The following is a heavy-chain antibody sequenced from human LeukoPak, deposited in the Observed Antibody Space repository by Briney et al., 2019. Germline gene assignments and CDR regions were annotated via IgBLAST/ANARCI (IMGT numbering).Heavy chain of an antibody. CDR3: ARANYYDSSGEGAFDI. J-gene: IGHJ3*02. CDR1: GYTFTGYY. D-gene: IGHD3-22*01. CDR2: INPNSGGT. Sequence: ASVKVSCKASGYTFTGYYMHWVRQAPGQGREWMGWINPNSGGTNYAQKFQGRVTMTRDTSISTAYMELSRLRSDDTAVYYCARANYYDSSGEGAFDIWGQGTMVTVSS. V-gene: IGHV1-2*02.